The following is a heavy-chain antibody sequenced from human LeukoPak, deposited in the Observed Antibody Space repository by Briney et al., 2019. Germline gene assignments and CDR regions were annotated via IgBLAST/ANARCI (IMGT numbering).Heavy chain of an antibody. V-gene: IGHV4-39*07. CDR3: TRAASSGPLFTYHMDV. D-gene: IGHD3-22*01. Sequence: SETLSPTCSISGGSIRSSDDYWGFVRQTPGKGLEWMGSIYYTGSSHYNPSLKSRATISVDTSKNQFSLKLTSVTAADTAVYYCTRAASSGPLFTYHMDVWGKGTTVTVSS. CDR2: IYYTGSS. CDR1: GGSIRSSDDY. J-gene: IGHJ6*03.